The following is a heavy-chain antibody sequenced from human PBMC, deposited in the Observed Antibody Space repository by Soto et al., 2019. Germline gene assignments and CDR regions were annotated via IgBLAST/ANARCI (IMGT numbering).Heavy chain of an antibody. CDR1: GFTVSSYG. D-gene: IGHD2-8*02. CDR3: TGEVASGY. V-gene: IGHV3-30*03. Sequence: QVQLEESGGGVVQPGRSLRLSCAVSGFTVSSYGMHWVRQAPGKGLEGVAVISRDGRTTFYADSVKGRFTISKDNSRNTLFLEMNSLRDDDMAVYYCTGEVASGYWGQGTLVTVSS. CDR2: ISRDGRTT. J-gene: IGHJ4*02.